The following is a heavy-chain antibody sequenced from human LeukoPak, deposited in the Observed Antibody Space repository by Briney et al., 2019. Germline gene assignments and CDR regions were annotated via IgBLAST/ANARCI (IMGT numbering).Heavy chain of an antibody. CDR2: ISSSGSTI. D-gene: IGHD5-12*01. CDR3: ASWPVGEYSGYDYVRHGFDI. J-gene: IGHJ3*02. Sequence: GGSLRLSCAASGFTFSDYYMSWIRQAPGKGLEWVSYISSSGSTIYYADSVKGRFTISRDNAKNSLYLQMNSLRAEDTAVYYCASWPVGEYSGYDYVRHGFDIWGQGTMVTVSS. CDR1: GFTFSDYY. V-gene: IGHV3-11*01.